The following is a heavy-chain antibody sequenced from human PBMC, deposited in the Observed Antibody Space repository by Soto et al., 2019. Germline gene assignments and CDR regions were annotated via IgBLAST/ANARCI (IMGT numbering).Heavy chain of an antibody. V-gene: IGHV3-48*03. CDR1: GFTFSRFE. CDR2: ISSSGSTA. CDR3: TRAAWFPFLSFY. Sequence: GGSLRLSCAASGFTFSRFELHWVRQAPGKGLEWISYISSSGSTAYYASSVEGRFTISRDNANNTVYLQMDSLRAEDTALYYCTRAAWFPFLSFYWGQGALVTVSS. J-gene: IGHJ4*02. D-gene: IGHD3-10*01.